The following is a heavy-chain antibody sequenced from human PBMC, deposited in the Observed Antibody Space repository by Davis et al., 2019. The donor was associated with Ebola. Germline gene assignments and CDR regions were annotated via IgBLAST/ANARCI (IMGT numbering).Heavy chain of an antibody. CDR1: GFTFSNAW. V-gene: IGHV3-23*01. CDR2: LGLSADT. CDR3: AKSGLSFGVVKYHYGMDV. Sequence: PGGSLRLSCAASGFTFSNAWMSWVRQAPGKGLEWVSTLGLSADTYYADSVKGRFTISRDNSKNTLYLQMNSLRAEDTAVYYCAKSGLSFGVVKYHYGMDVWGKGTTVTVSS. D-gene: IGHD3-3*01. J-gene: IGHJ6*04.